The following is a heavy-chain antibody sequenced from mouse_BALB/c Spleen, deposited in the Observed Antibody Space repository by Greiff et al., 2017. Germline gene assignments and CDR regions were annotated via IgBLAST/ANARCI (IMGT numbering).Heavy chain of an antibody. CDR3: ARWGTTVVAPMDY. J-gene: IGHJ4*01. CDR2: IHYSGST. V-gene: IGHV3-1*02. Sequence: VQLQQPGPDLVKPSQSLSLTCTVTGYSITSGYSWHWIRQFPGNKLEWMGYIHYSGSTNYNPSLKSRISITRDTSKNPFFLQLNSVTTEDTATYYCARWGTTVVAPMDYWGQGTSVTVSS. D-gene: IGHD1-1*01. CDR1: GYSITSGYS.